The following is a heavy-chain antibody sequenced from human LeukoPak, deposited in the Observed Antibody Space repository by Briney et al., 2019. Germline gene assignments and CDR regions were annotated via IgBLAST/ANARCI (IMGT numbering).Heavy chain of an antibody. CDR2: INQDASEI. CDR1: GFTFSTYW. CDR3: ATDRDNSDWQKRFDS. D-gene: IGHD2-21*02. J-gene: IGHJ4*02. V-gene: IGHV3-7*01. Sequence: GGSVRLSCAASGFTFSTYWMNWYRQAPGKGREGVGNINQDASEINYVDSVRGRFTISRDNAKNSLHLQMNSLRAEDTAVYYCATDRDNSDWQKRFDSWGQGTLVTVSS.